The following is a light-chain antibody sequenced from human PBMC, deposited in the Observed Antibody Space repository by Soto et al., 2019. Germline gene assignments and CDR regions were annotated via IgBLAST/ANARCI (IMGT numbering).Light chain of an antibody. CDR1: QRIATF. Sequence: EIHMTQSPSSVSASVGDRATIACRASQRIATFINWYQQKPGQAPDLLIYSASNLQGGVPSKFSGSGSGTDFTLTIRSLQPEDFATYYCQQTYSSLFTFGQGTRL. J-gene: IGKJ5*01. V-gene: IGKV1-39*01. CDR2: SAS. CDR3: QQTYSSLFT.